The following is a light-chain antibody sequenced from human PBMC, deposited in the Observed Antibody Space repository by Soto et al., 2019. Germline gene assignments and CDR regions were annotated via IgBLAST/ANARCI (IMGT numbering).Light chain of an antibody. CDR1: QSVSSSF. Sequence: EIVLTQSPGTLSLSPGERATLSCRASQSVSSSFLAWYQQKPGQAPRLLIYGASNRATGIPDRFSGSGSGTDFTLTISRLEPEDFAVYYFQQYGRSPAFGGGTKVEIK. CDR2: GAS. V-gene: IGKV3-20*01. J-gene: IGKJ4*01. CDR3: QQYGRSPA.